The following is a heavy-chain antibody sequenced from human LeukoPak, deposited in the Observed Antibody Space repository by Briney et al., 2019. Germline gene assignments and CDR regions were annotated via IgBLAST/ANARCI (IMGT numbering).Heavy chain of an antibody. D-gene: IGHD3-9*01. CDR3: ARDSAVGDILTGLKY. J-gene: IGHJ4*02. Sequence: ASVKVSCKASGYTFTGYYMHWVRQAPGQGLEWMGWINPSSGGTNYAQKFQGRVTMTRDTSISTAYMELSRLRSDDTAVYYCARDSAVGDILTGLKYWGQGTLVTVSS. CDR1: GYTFTGYY. V-gene: IGHV1-2*02. CDR2: INPSSGGT.